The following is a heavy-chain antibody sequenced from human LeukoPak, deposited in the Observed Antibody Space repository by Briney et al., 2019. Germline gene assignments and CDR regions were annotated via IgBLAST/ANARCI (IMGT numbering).Heavy chain of an antibody. CDR1: GYTFTSYA. V-gene: IGHV7-4-1*02. CDR2: INTNTGNP. J-gene: IGHJ5*02. Sequence: ASVKVSCKASGYTFTSYAMNWVRQAPGQGLEWMGWINTNTGNPTYAQGFTGRFVFSLDTSVSTAYLQISSLKAEDTAVYYCARSYYYDSSGYVWALRARTKNNWFDPWGQGTLVTVSS. D-gene: IGHD3-22*01. CDR3: ARSYYYDSSGYVWALRARTKNNWFDP.